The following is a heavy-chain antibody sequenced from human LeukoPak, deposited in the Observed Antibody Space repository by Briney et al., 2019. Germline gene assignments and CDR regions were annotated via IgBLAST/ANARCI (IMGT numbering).Heavy chain of an antibody. CDR1: GGTFSSYA. CDR3: ARGGYSYGYSFDY. V-gene: IGHV1-69*05. J-gene: IGHJ4*02. CDR2: IIPIFGTA. Sequence: SVKVSCKASGGTFSSYAISWVRQAPGQGLEWMGRIIPIFGTANYAQKFQGRVTITTDESTSTAYMELSSLRSEDTAEYYCARGGYSYGYSFDYWGQGTLVTVSS. D-gene: IGHD5-18*01.